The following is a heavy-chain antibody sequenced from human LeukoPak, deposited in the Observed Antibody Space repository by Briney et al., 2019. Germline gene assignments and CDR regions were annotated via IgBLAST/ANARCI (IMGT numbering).Heavy chain of an antibody. J-gene: IGHJ4*02. CDR3: ATLPYYYDSSGSYYFDY. CDR1: GFIFRNYG. D-gene: IGHD3-22*01. V-gene: IGHV3-23*01. CDR2: ISPRGGGT. Sequence: GGSLRLSCAASGFIFRNYGMNWVRQAPGKGLEWLSGISPRGGGTYYADSVKGRFTISRDDSKNTLSLQMNSLRVEDTAVYYCATLPYYYDSSGSYYFDYWGQGTLVTVSS.